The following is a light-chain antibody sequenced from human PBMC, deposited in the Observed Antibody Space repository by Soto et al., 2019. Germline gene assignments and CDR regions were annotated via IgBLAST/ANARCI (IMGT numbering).Light chain of an antibody. Sequence: QSVLTQPASVSGSPGQSITISCTGTSSTVGGFNVVSWYQQHPDEAPKLLIYEVFKRPSEIPARFSASKSGNTASLIVSGLQPEDEAEYFCSSFADGFNVVFGGGTKLTVL. V-gene: IGLV2-23*02. CDR2: EVF. J-gene: IGLJ2*01. CDR3: SSFADGFNVV. CDR1: SSTVGGFNV.